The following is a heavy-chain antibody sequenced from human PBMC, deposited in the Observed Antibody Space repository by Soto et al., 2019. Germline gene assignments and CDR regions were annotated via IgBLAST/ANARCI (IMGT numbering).Heavy chain of an antibody. V-gene: IGHV3-49*03. J-gene: IGHJ3*02. CDR3: TRLNPDDYDDAFDI. D-gene: IGHD4-17*01. CDR1: GFTFGDYA. CDR2: IRSKAYGGTT. Sequence: GGSLRLSCTASGFTFGDYAMSWFRQAPGKGLEWVGFIRSKAYGGTTEYAASVKGRFTISRDDSKSIAYLQMNSLKTEDTAVYYCTRLNPDDYDDAFDIWGQGTMVTVSS.